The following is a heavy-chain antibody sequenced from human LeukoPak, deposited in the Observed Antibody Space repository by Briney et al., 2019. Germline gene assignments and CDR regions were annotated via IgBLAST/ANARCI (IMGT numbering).Heavy chain of an antibody. Sequence: PSETLSLTCTVSGGSISSGNYYRGWLRQPPGKGLEWIGGIYHTGSTHYKPSLKSRVTISVDTSKNQLSLRLTSVTAADTAVYYCILGGKLDYWGQGILVTVSS. D-gene: IGHD3-10*01. CDR1: GGSISSGNYY. CDR2: IYHTGST. J-gene: IGHJ4*02. CDR3: ILGGKLDY. V-gene: IGHV4-39*01.